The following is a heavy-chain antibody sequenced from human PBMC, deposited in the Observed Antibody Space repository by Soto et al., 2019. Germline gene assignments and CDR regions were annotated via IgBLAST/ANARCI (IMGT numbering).Heavy chain of an antibody. Sequence: SETLAITFPVSGGSISSYYWSWIRQPPGKVLELIGYIYYSGSTNYNPSLKSRVTISVDTSKNHVSLKLSSVTAADTAVYYCARVGTYCSRTRCYVINNWFEPWGQGTLVTVST. CDR2: IYYSGST. D-gene: IGHD2-2*01. CDR3: ARVGTYCSRTRCYVINNWFEP. CDR1: GGSISSYY. V-gene: IGHV4-59*01. J-gene: IGHJ5*02.